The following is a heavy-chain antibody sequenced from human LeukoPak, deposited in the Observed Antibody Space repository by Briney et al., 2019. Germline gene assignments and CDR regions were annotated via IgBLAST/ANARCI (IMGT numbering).Heavy chain of an antibody. CDR2: IVVGSGNT. Sequence: GASVKVSCKASGFTFTSSAMQWVRQARGQRLEWIGWIVVGSGNTNYAQKFQERVTITRDMSTSTAYMELSSLRSEDTAVYYCAAGYIGGYYAFDIWGQGTMVTVSS. J-gene: IGHJ3*02. V-gene: IGHV1-58*02. CDR1: GFTFTSSA. CDR3: AAGYIGGYYAFDI. D-gene: IGHD2-21*02.